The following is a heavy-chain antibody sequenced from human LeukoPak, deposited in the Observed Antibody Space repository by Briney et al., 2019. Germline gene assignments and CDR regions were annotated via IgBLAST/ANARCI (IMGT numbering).Heavy chain of an antibody. CDR1: GFTFSSYS. CDR3: ARDNAGYCSSTSCYILGYYYYYMDV. Sequence: GGSLRLSCAASGFTFSSYSMNWVRQAPGKGVEGVSYISSRSTYIYYADSVKGRFTISRDNAKNSLYLQMNSLRAEDTAVYYCARDNAGYCSSTSCYILGYYYYYMDVWGKGTTVTVSS. V-gene: IGHV3-21*01. D-gene: IGHD2-2*01. J-gene: IGHJ6*03. CDR2: ISSRSTYI.